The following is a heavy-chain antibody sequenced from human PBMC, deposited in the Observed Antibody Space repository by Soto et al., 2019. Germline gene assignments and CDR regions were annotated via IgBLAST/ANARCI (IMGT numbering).Heavy chain of an antibody. CDR1: GFSYSYYD. CDR3: AKIGIPDYNDSIGYAY. V-gene: IGHV3-30*18. CDR2: ISYDGSNR. D-gene: IGHD3-22*01. Sequence: QVQLVESGGGVVQPGRSLRLSCAASGFSYSYYDMHWVRQAPGKGLEWVAVISYDGSNRYYADSVKGRFTISRDNSKNTLYLQMNSLRAEDTAVYYCAKIGIPDYNDSIGYAYWGQGTLVTVSS. J-gene: IGHJ4*02.